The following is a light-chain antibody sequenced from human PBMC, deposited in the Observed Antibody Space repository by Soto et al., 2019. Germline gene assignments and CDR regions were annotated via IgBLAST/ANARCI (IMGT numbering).Light chain of an antibody. V-gene: IGKV1-17*01. CDR3: LQHNSYPPT. CDR1: QDIRSA. Sequence: DIQLTQSPSSLPASVGDRVTITYGASQDIRSALGWYQQKPGKVPKLLIYAASSLQSGVPSRFSGSGSGTEFTLTISSLQPEDFATYYCLQHNSYPPTFGQGTKVDIK. J-gene: IGKJ1*01. CDR2: AAS.